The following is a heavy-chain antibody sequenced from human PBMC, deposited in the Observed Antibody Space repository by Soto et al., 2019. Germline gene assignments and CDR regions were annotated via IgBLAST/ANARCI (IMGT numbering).Heavy chain of an antibody. CDR1: GFTFSSYA. CDR3: ARSGSYSWLPY. Sequence: SLRLSCAASGFTFSSYALSWVRQAPGRGLEWVSSISPSGDTYYADSVKGRFTLSRDNSKNTVYLQMNSLKVEDTALYFCARSGSYSWLPYWGQGTLVTVSS. V-gene: IGHV3-23*01. D-gene: IGHD1-26*01. CDR2: ISPSGDT. J-gene: IGHJ4*02.